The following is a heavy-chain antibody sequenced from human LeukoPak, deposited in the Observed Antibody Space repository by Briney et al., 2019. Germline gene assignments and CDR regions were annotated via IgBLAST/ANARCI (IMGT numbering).Heavy chain of an antibody. Sequence: ASVKVSCKASGYTFTSYGISWVRQAPGQGLEWMGWISAYNGNTNYAQKLQGRVTMTTDTSTSTAYMELRSLRSEDTAVYYCARVPYYDSSGYFPEDYWGQGTLVTVSS. J-gene: IGHJ4*02. CDR3: ARVPYYDSSGYFPEDY. D-gene: IGHD3-22*01. CDR2: ISAYNGNT. CDR1: GYTFTSYG. V-gene: IGHV1-18*01.